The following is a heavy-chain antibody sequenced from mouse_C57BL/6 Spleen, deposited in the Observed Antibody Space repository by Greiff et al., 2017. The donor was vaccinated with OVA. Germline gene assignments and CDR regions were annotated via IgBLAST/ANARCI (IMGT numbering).Heavy chain of an antibody. D-gene: IGHD1-2*01. Sequence: QVQLKQPGPELVKPGASVKLSCKASGYTFTSYEIHWVKQRPGRGLEWIGWIYPRDGSTKYNEKFKGKATLTVDTSSSTAYMELHSLTSEDSAVYFSAREVITTALDYWGKGTTLTVSS. V-gene: IGHV1-85*01. J-gene: IGHJ2*01. CDR1: GYTFTSYE. CDR3: AREVITTALDY. CDR2: IYPRDGST.